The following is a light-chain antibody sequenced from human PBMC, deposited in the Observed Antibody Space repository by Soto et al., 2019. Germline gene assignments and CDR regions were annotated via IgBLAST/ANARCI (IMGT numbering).Light chain of an antibody. V-gene: IGKV3-20*01. CDR3: QQYGNSLWS. CDR2: GAS. Sequence: EIVLTQSPGTLSLSPGERATLSCRASQSVSSSYLAWYQQKPGQAPRLLIYGASSRATGIPDMFSGSGSGTEFTLTSSSLEPEDFAVYSCQQYGNSLWSFGQGTKVEIK. CDR1: QSVSSSY. J-gene: IGKJ1*01.